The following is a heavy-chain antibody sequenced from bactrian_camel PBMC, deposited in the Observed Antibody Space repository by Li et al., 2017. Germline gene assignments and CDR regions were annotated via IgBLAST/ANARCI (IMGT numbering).Heavy chain of an antibody. V-gene: IGHV3S55*01. CDR1: GPPYSTYC. Sequence: HVQLVESGGGSVQAGGSLRLSCVASGPPYSTYCMGWFREAPGKEREAVAVIDTDGIISYSESAKGRFTISKDNISKDNAKRILYLQMNSLKPEDTAMYYC. CDR2: IDTDGII.